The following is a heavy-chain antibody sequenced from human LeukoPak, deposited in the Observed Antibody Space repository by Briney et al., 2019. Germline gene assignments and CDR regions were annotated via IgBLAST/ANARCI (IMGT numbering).Heavy chain of an antibody. CDR1: GFTFSNAW. D-gene: IGHD3-10*01. V-gene: IGHV4-39*01. J-gene: IGHJ4*02. Sequence: NPGGSLRLSCAASGFTFSNAWMSWVRQPPGEGLEWIGTIYYSGSTYYNPSPKSRVTISVDTSKNQFSLKLSSVTAADTAVFYCARLPVRGGNYFDYWGQGTLVTVSS. CDR3: ARLPVRGGNYFDY. CDR2: IYYSGST.